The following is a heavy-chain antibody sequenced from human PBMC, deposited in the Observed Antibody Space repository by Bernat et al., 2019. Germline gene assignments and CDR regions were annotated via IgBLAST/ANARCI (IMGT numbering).Heavy chain of an antibody. Sequence: QVQLVESGGGVVQPGRSLRLSCAASGFTFSSYAMHWVRQAPGNGLEWVAVISYDGSNKYYADSVKGRFTISRDNSKNTLYLQMNSLRAEDTAVYYCAREGSSGWYVGSYYYYGMDVWGQGTTVTVSS. CDR1: GFTFSSYA. CDR3: AREGSSGWYVGSYYYYGMDV. CDR2: ISYDGSNK. V-gene: IGHV3-30-3*01. D-gene: IGHD6-19*01. J-gene: IGHJ6*02.